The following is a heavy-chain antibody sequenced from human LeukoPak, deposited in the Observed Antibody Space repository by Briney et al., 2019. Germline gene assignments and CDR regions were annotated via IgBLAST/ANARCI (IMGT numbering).Heavy chain of an antibody. CDR3: GRDSDGFSSVRLGY. J-gene: IGHJ4*02. CDR2: IWYDGSNK. D-gene: IGHD5-18*01. V-gene: IGHV3-33*01. Sequence: GGSLRLSCAASGFTFSSYGMHWVRQAPGKGLEWVAIIWYDGSNKYYADSVKGRFTISRDNSKNTLYLQMNSLRAEDTAVYYCGRDSDGFSSVRLGYWGQGILVTVS. CDR1: GFTFSSYG.